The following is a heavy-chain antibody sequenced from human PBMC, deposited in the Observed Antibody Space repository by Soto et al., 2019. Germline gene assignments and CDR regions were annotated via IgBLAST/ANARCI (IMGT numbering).Heavy chain of an antibody. V-gene: IGHV4-59*01. Sequence: QVQLQESGPGLVKPSETLSLTCTVSGGSISNSYWIWIRQPPGKGLEWIGYIYSSGVTDYNPSLKSRVTMSVDTSKNQFSLTLTSVTAADTAVYYCARESGGVIPAIDYWGQGTLVTVSS. J-gene: IGHJ4*02. CDR2: IYSSGVT. D-gene: IGHD3-10*01. CDR1: GGSISNSY. CDR3: ARESGGVIPAIDY.